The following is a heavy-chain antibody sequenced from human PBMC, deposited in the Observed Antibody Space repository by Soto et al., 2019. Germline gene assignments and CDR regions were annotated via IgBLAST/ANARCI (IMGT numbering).Heavy chain of an antibody. J-gene: IGHJ6*03. Sequence: PEVTLSLTCAVYGGSFSGYYWSWIRQPPGKGLEWIGEINHSGSTNYNPSLKSRVTISVDTSKNQFSLKLSSVTAADTAVYYCARGYSGYDIYYYYYYMDVWGKGTTVTVSS. CDR1: GGSFSGYY. V-gene: IGHV4-34*01. CDR2: INHSGST. CDR3: ARGYSGYDIYYYYYYMDV. D-gene: IGHD5-12*01.